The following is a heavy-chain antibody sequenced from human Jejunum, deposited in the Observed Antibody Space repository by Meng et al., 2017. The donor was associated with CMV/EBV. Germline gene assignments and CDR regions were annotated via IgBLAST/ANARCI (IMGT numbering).Heavy chain of an antibody. V-gene: IGHV3-7*01. D-gene: IGHD3-3*01. J-gene: IGHJ4*02. Sequence: FTRITYWMSWVRQAPGKGLEWVANIKQDGSEKYYVDSVKGRFTVSRDNAKNSLYLQMDSLRAEDTAVYYCARIYYDSWSGYYCDYWGQGTLVTVSS. CDR3: ARIYYDSWSGYYCDY. CDR1: FTRITYW. CDR2: IKQDGSEK.